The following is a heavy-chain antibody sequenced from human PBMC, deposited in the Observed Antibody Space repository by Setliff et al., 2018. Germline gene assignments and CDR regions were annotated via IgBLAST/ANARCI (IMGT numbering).Heavy chain of an antibody. CDR3: AGSTVTQVDY. D-gene: IGHD4-17*01. J-gene: IGHJ4*02. CDR2: VYVGGNA. CDR1: GDSISTYY. Sequence: SETLSLTCTVFGDSISTYYWSWIRRPAGKTLEWIGQVYVGGNAYYNPSFESRVSISVDTSKNHFSLKLSSVTAADTAVYYCAGSTVTQVDYWGQGTLVTVSS. V-gene: IGHV4-4*07.